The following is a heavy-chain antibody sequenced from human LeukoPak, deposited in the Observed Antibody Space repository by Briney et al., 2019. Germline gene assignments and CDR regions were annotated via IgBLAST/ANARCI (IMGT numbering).Heavy chain of an antibody. Sequence: GGSLRLSCAVSGFTFSRYTMNWVRQAPGKGLEWVSSISTSSSCIYYADSVRGRFTISRDNAKNSLYLQMNSLRAEDTAVYFCARDLATGYDSSGFYALDYWGQGTLVTVSS. D-gene: IGHD3-22*01. V-gene: IGHV3-21*01. CDR3: ARDLATGYDSSGFYALDY. J-gene: IGHJ4*02. CDR1: GFTFSRYT. CDR2: ISTSSSCI.